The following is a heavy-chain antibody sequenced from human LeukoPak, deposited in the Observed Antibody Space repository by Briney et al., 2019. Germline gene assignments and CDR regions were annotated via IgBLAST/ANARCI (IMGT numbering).Heavy chain of an antibody. CDR1: GGTSSSYA. D-gene: IGHD6-13*01. CDR2: IIPIFGTA. V-gene: IGHV1-69*13. CDR3: ARGRSSSWYRTPSDAFDI. Sequence: SVKVSCKASGGTSSSYAISWVRQAPGQGLEWMGGIIPIFGTANYAQKFQGRVTITADESTSTAYMELSSLRSEDTAVYYCARGRSSSWYRTPSDAFDIWGQGTMVTVSS. J-gene: IGHJ3*02.